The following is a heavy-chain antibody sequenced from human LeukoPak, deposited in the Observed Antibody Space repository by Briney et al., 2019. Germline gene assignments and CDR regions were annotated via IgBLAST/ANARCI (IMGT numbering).Heavy chain of an antibody. V-gene: IGHV3-23*01. CDR1: GFTFSSYA. Sequence: GGSLRLSCAASGFTFSSYAMSWVRQAPGKGLEWVSAISGSGGSTYYADSVKGRFTISRDNSKNTLYLQMNSLRAEDTAVYYCAKDHEVRGAIRSSALDIWGQGTMVTVSS. J-gene: IGHJ3*02. CDR2: ISGSGGST. D-gene: IGHD3-10*01. CDR3: AKDHEVRGAIRSSALDI.